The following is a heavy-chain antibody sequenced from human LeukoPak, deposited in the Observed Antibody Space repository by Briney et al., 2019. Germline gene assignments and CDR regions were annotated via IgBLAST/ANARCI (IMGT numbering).Heavy chain of an antibody. V-gene: IGHV1-69*05. J-gene: IGHJ5*02. D-gene: IGHD3-3*01. CDR3: ARDHYYDFVNWFDP. Sequence: ASVKVSCKASGGTFSSYAISWVRQAPGQGLEWMGGIIPIFGTANYAQKFQGRVTITTDESTSTAYMELSSLRSEDTAVYCCARDHYYDFVNWFDPWGQGTLVTVSS. CDR1: GGTFSSYA. CDR2: IIPIFGTA.